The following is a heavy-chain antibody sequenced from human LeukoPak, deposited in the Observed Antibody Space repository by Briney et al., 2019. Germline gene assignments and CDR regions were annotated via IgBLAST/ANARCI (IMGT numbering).Heavy chain of an antibody. V-gene: IGHV4-34*01. J-gene: IGHJ4*02. CDR1: VGYFSSYH. CDR2: INRSGST. Sequence: SETLSLTCAVSVGYFSSYHWSWIRQPPGKGLEWIGEINRSGSTHYNPSLKSRVTISVDASKNHFSLELSSVTAADTAVYFCARSGETTIAYLDWGQGTLVTVSS. D-gene: IGHD1/OR15-1a*01. CDR3: ARSGETTIAYLD.